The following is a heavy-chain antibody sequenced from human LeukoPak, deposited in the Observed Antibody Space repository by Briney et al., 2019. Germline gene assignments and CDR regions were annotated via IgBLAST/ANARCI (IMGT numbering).Heavy chain of an antibody. CDR2: IYYSGST. Sequence: SETLSLTCTVSGGSISSSGYYWGWIRQPPGKGLEWIGSIYYSGSTYYNPSLKSRVTISVDTSKNQISLKLSSVTAADTAVCYCAIQAVAFDYWGQGTLVTVSS. J-gene: IGHJ4*02. V-gene: IGHV4-39*01. CDR3: AIQAVAFDY. CDR1: GGSISSSGYY. D-gene: IGHD6-19*01.